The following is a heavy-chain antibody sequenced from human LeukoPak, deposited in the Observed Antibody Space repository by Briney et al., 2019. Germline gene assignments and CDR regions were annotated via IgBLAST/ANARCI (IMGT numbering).Heavy chain of an antibody. CDR3: VRDRFTDTYFDSFDV. V-gene: IGHV3-30-3*01. CDR2: VSYEGIHT. CDR1: GFTFSHYP. Sequence: PRGSLRLSCGASGFTFSHYPIHWVRQVPGKGLQWVAVVSYEGIHTYYADSVKGRFTISRDNSKKMVFLQMSSLRADDTALYYCVRDRFTDTYFDSFDVWGQGAMVIVSS. J-gene: IGHJ3*01. D-gene: IGHD3-16*02.